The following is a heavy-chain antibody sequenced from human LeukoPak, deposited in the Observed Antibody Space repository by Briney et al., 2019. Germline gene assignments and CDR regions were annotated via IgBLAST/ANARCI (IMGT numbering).Heavy chain of an antibody. D-gene: IGHD6-19*01. Sequence: GGSLRLSCAVSGFNFRDHWMDWVRQAPGKGLEWVCHIKNDGSETYYLDSLKGRFSISRDNTNNALYLQMNSLRVEDTAVYYCVKNDGWFHLAQWGQGTLVTVSS. V-gene: IGHV3-7*03. CDR2: IKNDGSET. J-gene: IGHJ4*02. CDR1: GFNFRDHW. CDR3: VKNDGWFHLAQ.